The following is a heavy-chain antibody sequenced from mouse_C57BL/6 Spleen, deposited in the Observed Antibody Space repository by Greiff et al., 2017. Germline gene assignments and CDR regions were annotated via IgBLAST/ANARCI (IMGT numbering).Heavy chain of an antibody. V-gene: IGHV1-26*01. Sequence: VQLQQSGPELVKPGASVKISCKASGYTFTDYYMNWVKQSHGKSLEWIGDINPNNGGTSYNQKFKGKATLTVDKSSSTAYMELRSLTSEDSAVYYCARSGLLRSYAMDYWGQGTSVTVSS. J-gene: IGHJ4*01. CDR3: ARSGLLRSYAMDY. CDR2: INPNNGGT. CDR1: GYTFTDYY. D-gene: IGHD1-1*01.